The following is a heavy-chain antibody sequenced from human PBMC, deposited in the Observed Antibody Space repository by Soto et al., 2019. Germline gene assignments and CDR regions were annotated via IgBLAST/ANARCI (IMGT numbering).Heavy chain of an antibody. V-gene: IGHV3-23*01. CDR2: ISGSGGST. CDR3: AKITAARPYYFDY. CDR1: GFTFSSYA. J-gene: IGHJ4*02. D-gene: IGHD6-6*01. Sequence: QPGGSLRLSCAASGFTFSSYAMSWVRQAPGKGLEWVSAISGSGGSTYYADSVKGRFTISRDNSKNTPYLQMNSLRAEDTAVYYCAKITAARPYYFDYWGQGTLVTVSS.